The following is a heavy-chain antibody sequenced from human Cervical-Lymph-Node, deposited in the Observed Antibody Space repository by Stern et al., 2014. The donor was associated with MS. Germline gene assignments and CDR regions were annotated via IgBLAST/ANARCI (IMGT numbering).Heavy chain of an antibody. CDR2: IFYRGST. CDR3: ARVLRRRVIGAPGAGYYFDY. CDR1: GDSINYYY. Sequence: QVQLVESGPGLVQPSETLSLTCTVSGDSINYYYWGWIRQPPGKALEWIGYIFYRGSTTYNPSLKSRVTISVDTSKNQFSLTLSSVTAADTAVYYCARVLRRRVIGAPGAGYYFDYWGQGTLVTVPS. J-gene: IGHJ4*02. V-gene: IGHV4-59*01. D-gene: IGHD6-13*01.